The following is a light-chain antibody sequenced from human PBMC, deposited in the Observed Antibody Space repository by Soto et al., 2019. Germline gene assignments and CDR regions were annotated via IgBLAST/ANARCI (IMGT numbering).Light chain of an antibody. V-gene: IGKV1-5*03. CDR2: KAS. CDR3: QQSYSTPLT. J-gene: IGKJ3*01. Sequence: DIQMTQSPSTLSASVGDRVTITCRASQSISNWLAWYQQRPGKAPKLLIYKASNLESGVPSRFSGSGSGTEFTLIISSLQPDDFATYYCQQSYSTPLTFGPGTKVDIK. CDR1: QSISNW.